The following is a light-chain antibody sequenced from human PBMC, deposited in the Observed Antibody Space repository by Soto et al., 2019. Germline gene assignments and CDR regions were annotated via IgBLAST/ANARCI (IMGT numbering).Light chain of an antibody. CDR2: AAS. V-gene: IGKV1-39*01. CDR3: QQSYSTLRT. CDR1: QSISSY. J-gene: IGKJ1*01. Sequence: DIQMTQSPFSLSASVGDRVTITCRASQSISSYLNWYQQKPGKAPNLLIYAASILQRGVPSRFSGSGSGTDFTLTISSLQPEDFATYYCQQSYSTLRTFGQGAKVDIK.